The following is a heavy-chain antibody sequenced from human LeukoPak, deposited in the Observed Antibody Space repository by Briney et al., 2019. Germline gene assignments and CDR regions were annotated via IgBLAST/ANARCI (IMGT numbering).Heavy chain of an antibody. Sequence: GRSLRLSCAASGFTFSSYAMHWVRQAPGKGLEWVALISYHGDITYYADSVKGRFTLSRDNSKTTLFLQLNSLIAEDTAVYYCARDSTYYYDSGSSGPHYFDFWGQGTLVTVSS. CDR1: GFTFSSYA. J-gene: IGHJ4*02. V-gene: IGHV3-30*01. D-gene: IGHD3-10*01. CDR3: ARDSTYYYDSGSSGPHYFDF. CDR2: ISYHGDIT.